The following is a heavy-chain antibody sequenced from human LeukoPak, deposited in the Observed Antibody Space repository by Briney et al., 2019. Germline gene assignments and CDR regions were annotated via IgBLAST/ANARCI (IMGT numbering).Heavy chain of an antibody. J-gene: IGHJ4*02. CDR3: ARELHSLAPALYY. V-gene: IGHV3-11*01. CDR1: GFTFSDYY. CDR2: ISSSGSTI. Sequence: GGSLRLSCAASGFTFSDYYMSWIRQAPGKGLEWVSYISSSGSTIYYADSVKGRFTISRDNAKNSLYLQMNSLRAEDTAVYYCARELHSLAPALYYWGQGTLVTVSS. D-gene: IGHD3-16*02.